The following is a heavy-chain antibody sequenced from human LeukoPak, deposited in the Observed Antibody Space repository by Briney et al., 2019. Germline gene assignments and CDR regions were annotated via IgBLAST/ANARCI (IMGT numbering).Heavy chain of an antibody. CDR3: ARGPFQNWNDFLY. J-gene: IGHJ4*02. CDR2: INSDGSST. D-gene: IGHD1-1*01. CDR1: GFTFSSYW. Sequence: PGGSLRLSCAAAGFTFSSYWMHWVRQAPGKGLVWVSRINSDGSSTSYADSVKGRFTISRDNAKNTLYLQMNSLRAEDTAVYYCARGPFQNWNDFLYWGQGTLVTVSS. V-gene: IGHV3-74*01.